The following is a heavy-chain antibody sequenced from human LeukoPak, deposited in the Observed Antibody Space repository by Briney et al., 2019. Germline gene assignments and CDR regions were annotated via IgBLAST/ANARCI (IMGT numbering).Heavy chain of an antibody. J-gene: IGHJ4*02. CDR3: ARTGHYRFDY. D-gene: IGHD3-9*01. CDR1: GYSFTDYD. CDR2: VSIYNDNT. V-gene: IGHV1-18*01. Sequence: ALVKVSCKASGYSFTDYDFSWVRQAPGQGLEWLGWVSIYNDNTNYAREFQDRITMTTDISTSTAYMELKSLTSDDTAVYFCARTGHYRFDYWGQGTLVTVSS.